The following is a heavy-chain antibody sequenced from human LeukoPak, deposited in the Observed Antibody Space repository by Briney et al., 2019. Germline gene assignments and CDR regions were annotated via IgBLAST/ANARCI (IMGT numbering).Heavy chain of an antibody. Sequence: ASVKVSCKASGYTFTSYYMHWVRQAPGQGLEWMGIINPSDGSTSYAQKFQGRVTMTRDTSTSTVYMELSSLRSEDTAVYYCARESMAATAIYSFDYWGQGTLVTVSS. D-gene: IGHD2-2*02. J-gene: IGHJ4*02. CDR2: INPSDGST. V-gene: IGHV1-46*01. CDR3: ARESMAATAIYSFDY. CDR1: GYTFTSYY.